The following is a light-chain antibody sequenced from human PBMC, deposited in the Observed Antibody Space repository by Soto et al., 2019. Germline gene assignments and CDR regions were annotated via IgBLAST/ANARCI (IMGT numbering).Light chain of an antibody. V-gene: IGKV3-20*01. J-gene: IGKJ1*01. CDR1: QSVRSNY. Sequence: EIVLTQSPVTLSLSPGERATLSCRASQSVRSNYLARYQQKPGQGPRLLIYDASSRATGIPDRFSGSGSGTDFTLTISRLEPEDFAVYYCQQYGSSPLRTFGQGTKVEIK. CDR2: DAS. CDR3: QQYGSSPLRT.